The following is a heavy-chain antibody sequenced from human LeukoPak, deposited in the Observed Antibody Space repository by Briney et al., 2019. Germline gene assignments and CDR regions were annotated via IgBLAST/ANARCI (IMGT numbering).Heavy chain of an antibody. D-gene: IGHD1-26*01. J-gene: IGHJ3*02. CDR1: GFTFSSYA. V-gene: IGHV3-64*01. Sequence: GGSLRLSCAASGFTFSSYAMHWVRQAPGKGLEYLSAISSNGGSTYYANSVKGRFTISRDNSKNTLYLQMGSLRAEDMAVYYCARDLFEGATGKAFDIWGQRTMVTVSS. CDR2: ISSNGGST. CDR3: ARDLFEGATGKAFDI.